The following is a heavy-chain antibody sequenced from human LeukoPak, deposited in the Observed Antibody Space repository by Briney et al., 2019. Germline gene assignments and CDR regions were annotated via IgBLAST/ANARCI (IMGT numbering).Heavy chain of an antibody. Sequence: GGSLRLSCAASGFTFSDFWMSWVRQAPGKGLGWVASVTQDGSENHYVDSAKGRFTISRDNAKNSLYLQMSSLRAEDTAVYWCRRGHWDDHAWGQGTLVTVSS. CDR3: RRGHWDDHA. CDR1: GFTFSDFW. J-gene: IGHJ5*02. CDR2: VTQDGSEN. V-gene: IGHV3-7*01. D-gene: IGHD7-27*01.